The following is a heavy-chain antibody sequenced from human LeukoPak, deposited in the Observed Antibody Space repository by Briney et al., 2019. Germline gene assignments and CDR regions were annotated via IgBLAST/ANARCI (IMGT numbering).Heavy chain of an antibody. CDR2: ISYDGPNK. J-gene: IGHJ4*02. D-gene: IGHD4-17*01. V-gene: IGHV3-30*18. Sequence: PGGSLRLSCAASGFTFSSYGMHWVRQAPGKGLEWVAVISYDGPNKYYADSVKGRFTISRDNSKNTLYLQMNSVRVEDTAIYYCAKGRYHLATVTLLDYWGQGTLVTVSS. CDR1: GFTFSSYG. CDR3: AKGRYHLATVTLLDY.